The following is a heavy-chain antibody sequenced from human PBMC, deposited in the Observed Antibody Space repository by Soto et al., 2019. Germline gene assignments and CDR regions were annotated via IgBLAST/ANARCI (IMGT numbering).Heavy chain of an antibody. CDR2: ISYDGSNK. CDR1: GFTFSSYG. Sequence: QVQLVESGGGVVQPGRSLRLSCAASGFTFSSYGMHWVRQAPGKGLEWVAVISYDGSNKYYADSVKGRFTISRDNSKNTLYLQMNSLRTEDTAVYYCAKSVLRFLEWLGWFDPWGQGTLVTVSS. D-gene: IGHD3-3*01. CDR3: AKSVLRFLEWLGWFDP. V-gene: IGHV3-30*18. J-gene: IGHJ5*02.